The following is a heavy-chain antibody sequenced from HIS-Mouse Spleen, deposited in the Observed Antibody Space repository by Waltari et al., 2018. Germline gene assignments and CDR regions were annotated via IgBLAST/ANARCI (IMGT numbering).Heavy chain of an antibody. CDR3: AKDKHHAFDY. J-gene: IGHJ4*02. V-gene: IGHV3-30*18. CDR1: GFTFSSYG. Sequence: QVQLVESGGGVVQPGRSLRLSCAASGFTFSSYGMHWVRQAPGKGREWVAVISYDGRNKYYADSVKGRFTISRDNSKNTLYLQMNSLRAEETAVYYCAKDKHHAFDYWGQGTLVTVSS. CDR2: ISYDGRNK.